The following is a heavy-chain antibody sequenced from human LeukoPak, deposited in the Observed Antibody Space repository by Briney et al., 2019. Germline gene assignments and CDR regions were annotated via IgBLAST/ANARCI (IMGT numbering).Heavy chain of an antibody. CDR1: GGSISSGGYY. V-gene: IGHV4-31*03. D-gene: IGHD4-17*01. CDR2: IYYSGST. J-gene: IGHJ4*02. CDR3: ARVTVTTALFDY. Sequence: SQTLSLTCTVSGGSISSGGYYWSWIRQHPGKGLEWIGYIYYSGSTYYNPSLKSRVTVSVDTSKNQFSLKLSSVTAADTAMYYCARVTVTTALFDYWGQGTLVTVSS.